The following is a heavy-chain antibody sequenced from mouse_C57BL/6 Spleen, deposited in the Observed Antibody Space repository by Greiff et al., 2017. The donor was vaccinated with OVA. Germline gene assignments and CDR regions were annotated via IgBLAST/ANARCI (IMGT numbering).Heavy chain of an antibody. CDR3: ASPLYGSTWYFDV. Sequence: EVQRVESGGGLVQPGGSLSLSCAASGFTFTDYYMSWVRQPPGQALEWLGFIRNKANGYTTEYSASVKGRFTISRDNSQSILYLQMNALRAEDSATYYCASPLYGSTWYFDVWGTGTTVTVSS. D-gene: IGHD1-1*01. V-gene: IGHV7-3*01. CDR2: IRNKANGYTT. J-gene: IGHJ1*03. CDR1: GFTFTDYY.